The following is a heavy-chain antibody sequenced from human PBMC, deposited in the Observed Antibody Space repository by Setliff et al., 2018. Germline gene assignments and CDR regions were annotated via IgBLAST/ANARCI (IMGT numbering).Heavy chain of an antibody. CDR2: ISTNNGKT. CDR3: ARDPFRNYDTAPVWLDP. D-gene: IGHD3-22*01. Sequence: ASVKVSCKASGYTFISYGISWLRQAPGQGCEWMGWISTNNGKTEYTQKVQGRVTMTTDRSTSTAYMELRSLRSDDKAVYYCARDPFRNYDTAPVWLDPWGQGTLVTVSS. V-gene: IGHV1-18*01. CDR1: GYTFISYG. J-gene: IGHJ5*02.